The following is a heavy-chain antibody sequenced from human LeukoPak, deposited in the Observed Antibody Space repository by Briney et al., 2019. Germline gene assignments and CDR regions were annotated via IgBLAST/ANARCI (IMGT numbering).Heavy chain of an antibody. Sequence: SVKVSCKASGGTFSSYAISWVRQAPGQGLEWMGRIIPILGIANYAQKFQGRVTITADKSTSTAYMELSSLRSEGTAVYYCARDPSSGFVGYWGQGTLVTVSS. CDR1: GGTFSSYA. CDR3: ARDPSSGFVGY. D-gene: IGHD6-19*01. V-gene: IGHV1-69*04. CDR2: IIPILGIA. J-gene: IGHJ4*02.